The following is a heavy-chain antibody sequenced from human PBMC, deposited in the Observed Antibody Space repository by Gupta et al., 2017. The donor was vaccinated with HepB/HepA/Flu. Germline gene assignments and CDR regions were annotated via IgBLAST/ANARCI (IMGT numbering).Heavy chain of an antibody. V-gene: IGHV5-51*01. CDR2: IYPGDSDT. D-gene: IGHD5-12*01. CDR3: SRLRGPYETKYLDY. Sequence: EVQLVQSGAEVKKPGESLTISCKGFEYTFTRYWIGWVRQMPGQGLEWMGIIYPGDSDTRYSPSFQGQVTISTDKSINTAYLQWSRLKASDTAMYYCSRLRGPYETKYLDYWGQGTLVTVS. CDR1: EYTFTRYW. J-gene: IGHJ4*02.